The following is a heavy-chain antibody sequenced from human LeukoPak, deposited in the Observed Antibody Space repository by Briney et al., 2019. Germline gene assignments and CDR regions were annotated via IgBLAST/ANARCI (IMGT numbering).Heavy chain of an antibody. CDR3: ARRFSGYGLGFGY. J-gene: IGHJ4*02. Sequence: PSETLSLTCTVSGDSISSTISYWGWIRQPPGKGLEWIGSIFYSGSTYYNPSLKSRITISIVASKNQFSLKLSSVTAADTAVYYCARRFSGYGLGFGYWGQGTLVTVSS. D-gene: IGHD3-22*01. V-gene: IGHV4-39*01. CDR2: IFYSGST. CDR1: GDSISSTISY.